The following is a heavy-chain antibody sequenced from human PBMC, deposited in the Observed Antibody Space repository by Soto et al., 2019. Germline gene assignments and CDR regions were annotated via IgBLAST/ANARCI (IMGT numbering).Heavy chain of an antibody. J-gene: IGHJ3*01. CDR2: AIPVFGTT. D-gene: IGHD1-26*01. V-gene: IGHV1-69*01. Sequence: QVQLVQSGAEVRKPGSSVKVSCKASGDTFMYYAFTWVRQAPGQGLEWVGQAIPVFGTTNHAQKFQGRVTFTADESPSTAYMELSSLRFEDTAVYFCARTYMGASRPTASDLWGQGTMVTVSS. CDR1: GDTFMYYA. CDR3: ARTYMGASRPTASDL.